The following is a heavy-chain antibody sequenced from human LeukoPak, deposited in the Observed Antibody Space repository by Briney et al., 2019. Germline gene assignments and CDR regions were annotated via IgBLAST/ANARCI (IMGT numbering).Heavy chain of an antibody. CDR2: IYYSGST. J-gene: IGHJ6*02. CDR1: GGSISSGDYY. D-gene: IGHD2-2*01. Sequence: PSETLSLTCTVSGGSISSGDYYWSWIRQPPGKGLEWIGYIYYSGSTYYNPSLKSRVTISVDTSKNQFSLKLSSVTAADTAVYYCARVLTADYYGMDVWGQGTTVTVSS. V-gene: IGHV4-30-4*01. CDR3: ARVLTADYYGMDV.